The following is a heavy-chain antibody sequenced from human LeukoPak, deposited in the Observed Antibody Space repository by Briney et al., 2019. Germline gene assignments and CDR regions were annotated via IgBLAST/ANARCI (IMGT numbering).Heavy chain of an antibody. D-gene: IGHD3-3*02. V-gene: IGHV3-9*01. CDR1: GFTFDDYA. CDR2: ISWNSGSI. CDR3: ARDYSIYYFDY. J-gene: IGHJ4*02. Sequence: GRSLRLSCAASGFTFDDYAMHWVRQAPGKGLEWVSGISWNSGSIGYADSVKGRFTISRDNAKNSLYLQMNSLRAEDTAVYYCARDYSIYYFDYWGQGTLVTVSS.